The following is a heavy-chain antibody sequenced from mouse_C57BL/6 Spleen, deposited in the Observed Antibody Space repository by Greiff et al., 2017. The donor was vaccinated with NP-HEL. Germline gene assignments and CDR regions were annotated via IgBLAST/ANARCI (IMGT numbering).Heavy chain of an antibody. J-gene: IGHJ1*03. D-gene: IGHD1-1*01. V-gene: IGHV5-6*01. CDR1: GFTFSSYG. CDR2: ISSGGSYT. CDR3: ARKSITTVVATYWYFDV. Sequence: EVKLMESGGDLVKPGGSLKLSCAASGFTFSSYGMSWVRQTPDKRLEWVATISSGGSYTYYPDSVKGRFTISRDNAKNTLYLQMSSLKSEDTAMYYCARKSITTVVATYWYFDVWGTGTTVTVSS.